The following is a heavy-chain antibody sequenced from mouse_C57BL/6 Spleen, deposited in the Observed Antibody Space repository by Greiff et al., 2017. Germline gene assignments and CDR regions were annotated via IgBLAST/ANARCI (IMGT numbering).Heavy chain of an antibody. Sequence: QVQLQQSGAELAKPGASVKLSCKASGYTFTSYWMHWVKQRPGQGLEWIGYINSSGGYTKYNQKFKDKATLTADKSSSTAYMQLSSLTYEDSAVYYCARGCDGYYRFAYWGQGTLVTVSA. V-gene: IGHV1-7*01. CDR1: GYTFTSYW. J-gene: IGHJ3*01. CDR2: INSSGGYT. D-gene: IGHD2-3*01. CDR3: ARGCDGYYRFAY.